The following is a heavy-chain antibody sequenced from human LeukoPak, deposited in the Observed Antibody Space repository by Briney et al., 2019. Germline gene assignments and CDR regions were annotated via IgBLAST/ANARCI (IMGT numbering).Heavy chain of an antibody. J-gene: IGHJ5*02. CDR2: IYYSGST. D-gene: IGHD6-13*01. CDR3: ARAPASSSWWGDVP. V-gene: IGHV4-61*10. CDR1: GDSISSGDYY. Sequence: SETLSLTCTVSGDSISSGDYYWSWIRQPAGKGLEWIGYIYYSGSTNYNPSLKSRVTISVDTSKNQFSLKLSSVTAADTAVYYCARAPASSSWWGDVPWGQGTLVTVSS.